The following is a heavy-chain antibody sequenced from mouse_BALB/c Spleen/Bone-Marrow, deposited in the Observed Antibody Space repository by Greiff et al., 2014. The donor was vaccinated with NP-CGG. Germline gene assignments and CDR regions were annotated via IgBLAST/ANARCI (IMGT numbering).Heavy chain of an antibody. Sequence: QVQLKESGSVLVRPGASVKLSCKASGYTFTNSWIHWAKQRPGQGLEWIGEIHPNSGNTNFNEKVKVKATLTVDTSSSTAYVDLSSLTAEDSAVYYCARHHRYAYYFDYWGQGTTLTVSS. D-gene: IGHD2-14*01. CDR3: ARHHRYAYYFDY. J-gene: IGHJ2*01. CDR2: IHPNSGNT. V-gene: IGHV1S130*01. CDR1: GYTFTNSW.